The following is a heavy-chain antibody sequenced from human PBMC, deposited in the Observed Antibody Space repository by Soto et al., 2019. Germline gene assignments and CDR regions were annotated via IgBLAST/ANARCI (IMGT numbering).Heavy chain of an antibody. CDR3: AAWFAYYYDSSAPVDFDY. V-gene: IGHV3-48*03. D-gene: IGHD3-22*01. Sequence: LRLSCAASGFTFSSYEMNWVRQAPGKGLEWVSYISSSGSTIYYADSVKGRFTISRDNAKNSLYLQMNSLRAEDTAVYYCAAWFAYYYDSSAPVDFDYWGQGTLVTVSS. J-gene: IGHJ4*02. CDR1: GFTFSSYE. CDR2: ISSSGSTI.